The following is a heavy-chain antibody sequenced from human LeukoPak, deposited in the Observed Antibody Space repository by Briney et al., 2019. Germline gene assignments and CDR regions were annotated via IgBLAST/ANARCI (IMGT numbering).Heavy chain of an antibody. CDR2: IYPTDSDP. Sequence: GESLKISCKGSGYSFTNFWFGWVRQMPGKGLEWMGIIYPTDSDPQYSPSFQGQVTISVDKSISTAYLQWSSLKASDTAMYYCARLILNYGWDWGQGTLVTVSS. V-gene: IGHV5-51*01. CDR3: ARLILNYGWD. D-gene: IGHD3-10*01. J-gene: IGHJ4*02. CDR1: GYSFTNFW.